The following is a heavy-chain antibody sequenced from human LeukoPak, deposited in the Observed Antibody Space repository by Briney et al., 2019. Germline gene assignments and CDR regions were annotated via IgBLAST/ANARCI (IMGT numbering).Heavy chain of an antibody. V-gene: IGHV4-30-4*01. J-gene: IGHJ3*02. CDR2: IYYSGST. D-gene: IGHD2-15*01. CDR1: GGSISSGDYY. Sequence: SETLSLTCTVSGGSISSGDYYWSWIRQPPGKGLEWIGYIYYSGSTYYNPSLKSRVTISVDTSKNQFSLKLSSVTAADTAVYYCAGRGEAGYAFDIWGQGTMVTVSS. CDR3: AGRGEAGYAFDI.